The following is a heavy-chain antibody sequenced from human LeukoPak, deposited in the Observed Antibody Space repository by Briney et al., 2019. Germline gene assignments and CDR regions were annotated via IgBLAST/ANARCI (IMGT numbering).Heavy chain of an antibody. CDR3: ARHVSYGGNDALDY. J-gene: IGHJ4*02. D-gene: IGHD4-23*01. V-gene: IGHV4-39*01. CDR2: IYYSGST. CDR1: GGSISSSSYY. Sequence: SETLSLTCTVSGGSISSSSYYWGWIRQPPGKGLEWIGSIYYSGSTYYNPSLKSRVTISVDTSKNQFSLKLSSVTAADTAVYYCARHVSYGGNDALDYWGQGTLVTVSS.